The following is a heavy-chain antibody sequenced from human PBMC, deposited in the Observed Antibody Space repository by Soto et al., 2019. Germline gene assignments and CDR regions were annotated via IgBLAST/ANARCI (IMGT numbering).Heavy chain of an antibody. D-gene: IGHD6-13*01. J-gene: IGHJ4*02. Sequence: EVQLVESGGGLVKPGGSLRLSCAASGFTFSSYSTNWVRQAPGKGLEWVSSISSSSSYIYYADSVKGRFTISRDNAKNSLYLQMNSLRAEDTAVYYCARRSIAAAGSFDYWGQGTLVTVSS. CDR1: GFTFSSYS. CDR2: ISSSSSYI. V-gene: IGHV3-21*01. CDR3: ARRSIAAAGSFDY.